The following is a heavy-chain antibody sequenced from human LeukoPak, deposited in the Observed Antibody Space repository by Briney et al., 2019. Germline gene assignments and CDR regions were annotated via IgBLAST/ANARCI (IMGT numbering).Heavy chain of an antibody. CDR2: ISYDGSNK. V-gene: IGHV3-30-3*01. CDR1: GFTFSNAW. CDR3: ARVPRSYYYYYYMDV. Sequence: PGGSLRLSCAASGFTFSNAWMSWVRQAPGKGLEWVAVISYDGSNKYYADSVKGRFTISRDNAKNSLYLQMNSLRAEDTAVYYCARVPRSYYYYYYMDVWGKGTTVTVSS. J-gene: IGHJ6*03.